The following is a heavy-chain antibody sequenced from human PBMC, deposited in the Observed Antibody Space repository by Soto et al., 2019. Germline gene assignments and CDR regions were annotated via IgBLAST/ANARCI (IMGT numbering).Heavy chain of an antibody. V-gene: IGHV3-9*01. D-gene: IGHD1-7*01. CDR2: ISWNSGSI. CDR1: GFTFDDYA. Sequence: GGSLRLSCAASGFTFDDYAMHWVRQAPGKGLEWVSGISWNSGSIGYADSVKGRFTISRDNAKNSLYLQMNSLRAEDTALYYCAKDLNWNYAFDIWGQGTMVTVSS. J-gene: IGHJ3*02. CDR3: AKDLNWNYAFDI.